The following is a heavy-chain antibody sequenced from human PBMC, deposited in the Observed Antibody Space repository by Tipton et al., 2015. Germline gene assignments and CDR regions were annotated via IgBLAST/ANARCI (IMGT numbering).Heavy chain of an antibody. V-gene: IGHV3-23*01. J-gene: IGHJ6*02. CDR2: INGRGSAT. CDR3: ARTKYCSGGSCKYYGMDV. Sequence: SLRLSCIASRFTFSNYAMTWVRQAPGRGLEWVSSINGRGSATYYADSVRGRFTISRDNSKSTLYLQMNSLRAEDTAVYYCARTKYCSGGSCKYYGMDVWGQGTLVNVSS. CDR1: RFTFSNYA. D-gene: IGHD2-15*01.